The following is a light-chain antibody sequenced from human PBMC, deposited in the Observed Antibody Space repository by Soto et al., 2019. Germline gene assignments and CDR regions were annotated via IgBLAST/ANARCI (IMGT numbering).Light chain of an antibody. J-gene: IGKJ4*01. Sequence: EIAMTQSPATLSVSPGERATLSCRASQSVSSYLAWYQQKPGQAPKLLIYGASTRATDIPARFSGSGSGTEFTLTISSLQSEDFAVYYCQQYNNWPLTFGGGTKVDIK. CDR3: QQYNNWPLT. CDR1: QSVSSY. CDR2: GAS. V-gene: IGKV3-15*01.